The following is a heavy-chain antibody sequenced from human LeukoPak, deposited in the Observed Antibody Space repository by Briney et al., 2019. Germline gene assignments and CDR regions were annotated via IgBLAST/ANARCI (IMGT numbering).Heavy chain of an antibody. CDR3: ARSGNTQSNAGGYDLGLGY. CDR1: GFTFSSSA. CDR2: IYSGGST. V-gene: IGHV3-53*01. J-gene: IGHJ4*02. Sequence: GGSLRLSCAASGFTFSSSAMSWVRQAPGKGLEWVSVIYSGGSTYYADSVKGRFTISRDNSKNTLYLQMNSLRAEDTAVYYCARSGNTQSNAGGYDLGLGYWGQGTLVTVSS. D-gene: IGHD5-12*01.